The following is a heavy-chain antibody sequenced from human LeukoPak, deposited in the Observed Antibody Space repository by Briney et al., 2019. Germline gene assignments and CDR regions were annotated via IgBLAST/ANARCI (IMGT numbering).Heavy chain of an antibody. Sequence: SQTLSLTCAISGDSVSSNSAAWNWIRQSPSSGLEWLGRTYYRSKWYNDYAVSVKSRITINPDTSKNQFSLQPNSVTPEDTAVYYCARWSTMRNGTDVWGQGTTVTVSS. V-gene: IGHV6-1*01. CDR3: ARWSTMRNGTDV. CDR1: GDSVSSNSAA. J-gene: IGHJ6*02. CDR2: TYYRSKWYN. D-gene: IGHD3-22*01.